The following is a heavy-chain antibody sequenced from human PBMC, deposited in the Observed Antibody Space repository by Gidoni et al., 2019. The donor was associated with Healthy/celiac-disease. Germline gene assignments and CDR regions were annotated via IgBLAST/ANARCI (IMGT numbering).Heavy chain of an antibody. V-gene: IGHV1-69*01. J-gene: IGHJ6*02. Sequence: QVQLVQSGAEVKKPGSSVKVSCKASGGTFSSYAISWVRQAPGQGLEWMGGIIPIFGTAHYAQKFQGRVTITADESTSTAYMELSSLRSEDTAVYYCAREMVGYCSSTSCSNYYYYYGMDVWGQGTTVTVSS. D-gene: IGHD2-2*01. CDR3: AREMVGYCSSTSCSNYYYYYGMDV. CDR1: GGTFSSYA. CDR2: IIPIFGTA.